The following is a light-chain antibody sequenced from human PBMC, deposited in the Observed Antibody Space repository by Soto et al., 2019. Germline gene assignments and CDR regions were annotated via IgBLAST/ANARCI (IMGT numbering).Light chain of an antibody. CDR3: LQHKSYPMT. Sequence: DIQMTQSPSSLSASVGDRVTITCRASQSISSYLNWYQRKPGKAPKLLIYAASSLQSGVPSRFSGSGSGTEFTLTISSLQPEDFATYYCLQHKSYPMTFGQGTKVDIK. J-gene: IGKJ1*01. CDR2: AAS. V-gene: IGKV1-17*01. CDR1: QSISSY.